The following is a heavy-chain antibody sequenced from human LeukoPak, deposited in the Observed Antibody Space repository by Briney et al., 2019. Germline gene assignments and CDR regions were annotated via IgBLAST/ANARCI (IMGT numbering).Heavy chain of an antibody. CDR3: ATYTNWVAGDV. Sequence: GGSLRLSCAAAGFTFGSYDMNWVRQAPGKGLEWVAAISGGGSGESTHYADSLRGRFSISRDNAKNSLYLQTNSLRAEDTAVYHCATYTNWVAGDVWGQGTTVSVSS. CDR2: ISGGGSGEST. V-gene: IGHV3-23*01. D-gene: IGHD1-1*01. J-gene: IGHJ6*02. CDR1: GFTFGSYD.